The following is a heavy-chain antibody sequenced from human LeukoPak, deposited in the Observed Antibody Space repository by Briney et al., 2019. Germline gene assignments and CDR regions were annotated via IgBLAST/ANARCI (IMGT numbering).Heavy chain of an antibody. CDR2: IYYSGST. J-gene: IGHJ5*02. CDR3: ARHLNDYGDYVGP. D-gene: IGHD4-17*01. CDR1: GGSISSSSYY. V-gene: IGHV4-39*01. Sequence: SETLSLTCTVSGGSISSSSYYWGWIRQPPGKGLEWIGSIYYSGSTYYNPSLKSRVTISVDTSKNQFSLKLSSVTAADTAVYYCARHLNDYGDYVGPWGQGTLVTVSS.